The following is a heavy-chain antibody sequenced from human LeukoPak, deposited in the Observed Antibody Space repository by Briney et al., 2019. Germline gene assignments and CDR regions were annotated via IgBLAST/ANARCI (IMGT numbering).Heavy chain of an antibody. CDR3: ARDFHSIDL. J-gene: IGHJ4*02. CDR1: GFTFSDRW. D-gene: IGHD2/OR15-2a*01. Sequence: GGALRLSCVTSGFTFSDRWMHWVRQAPGKGLVWVSRISNDGRLASYANSVKGRFTIARDNAQNTVYLQMDSLRDEDTAVYYCARDFHSIDLWGQGTLVTVSS. V-gene: IGHV3-74*01. CDR2: ISNDGRLA.